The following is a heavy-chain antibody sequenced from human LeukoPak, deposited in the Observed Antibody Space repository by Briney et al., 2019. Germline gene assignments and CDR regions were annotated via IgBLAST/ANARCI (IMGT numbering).Heavy chain of an antibody. V-gene: IGHV1-3*01. CDR1: GYIFTSYA. D-gene: IGHD6-13*01. CDR2: INAGNGNT. CDR3: ARDIDRVFNWFDP. Sequence: ASVNVSCKASGYIFTSYAMHWVRQAPGQRLEWMGWINAGNGNTKYSQKFQGRVTITRDTSASTVYMELSSLRSEDTAVYYCARDIDRVFNWFDPWGQGTLVTVSS. J-gene: IGHJ5*02.